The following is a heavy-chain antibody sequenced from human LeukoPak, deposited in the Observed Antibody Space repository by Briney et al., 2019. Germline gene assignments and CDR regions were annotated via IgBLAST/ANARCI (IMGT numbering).Heavy chain of an antibody. D-gene: IGHD4-17*01. V-gene: IGHV4-59*01. J-gene: IGHJ5*02. Sequence: SETLSLTCTVSGGSISSYYWSWIRQPPGKGLEWIGYIYYSGSTNYSPSLKSRVTISVDTSKNQFSLKLSSVTAADTAVYYCARVRRSGDYSSNWFDPWGQGTLVTVSS. CDR3: ARVRRSGDYSSNWFDP. CDR2: IYYSGST. CDR1: GGSISSYY.